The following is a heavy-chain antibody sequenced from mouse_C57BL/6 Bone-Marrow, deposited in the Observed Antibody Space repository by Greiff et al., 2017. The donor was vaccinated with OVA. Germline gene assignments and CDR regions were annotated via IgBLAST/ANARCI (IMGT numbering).Heavy chain of an antibody. J-gene: IGHJ1*03. CDR1: GFTFSDYY. V-gene: IGHV5-12*01. D-gene: IGHD1-1*01. Sequence: EVKLMESGGGLVQPGGSLKLSCAASGFTFSDYYMYWVRQTPEKRLEWVAYISNGGGSTYYPDTVKGRFTISRDNAKNTLYLHMIRLKSEDTAMYYCARLYYGSSPYWYFDVWGTGTTVTVSS. CDR2: ISNGGGST. CDR3: ARLYYGSSPYWYFDV.